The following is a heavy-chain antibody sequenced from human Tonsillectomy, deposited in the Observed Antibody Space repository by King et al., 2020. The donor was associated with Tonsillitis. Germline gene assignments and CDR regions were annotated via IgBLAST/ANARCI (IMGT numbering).Heavy chain of an antibody. CDR3: ANGIAVAGTRYYYYYMDV. J-gene: IGHJ6*03. CDR1: GGSISSSSYY. Sequence: LQLQESGPGLVKPSETLTLTCTVSGGSISSSSYYWGWIRQPPGKGLEWIGSTYYNGNNYYNPSLKSRVTISVDTSKNQFSLKLSSVTAADTAGYYCANGIAVAGTRYYYYYMDVRGKGTTVTVSS. D-gene: IGHD6-19*01. V-gene: IGHV4-39*01. CDR2: TYYNGNN.